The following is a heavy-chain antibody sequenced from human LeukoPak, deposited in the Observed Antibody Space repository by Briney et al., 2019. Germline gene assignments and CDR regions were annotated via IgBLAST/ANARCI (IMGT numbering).Heavy chain of an antibody. Sequence: GGSLSLSCATSGFNFSDSRMTWVRQAPGKGPQWVANVNRDGTEKHFLDSVEGRFTISRDNANKALYLQMSSLTPQDTAVYFCVRGDWYFESWGQGALVTVSS. V-gene: IGHV3-7*04. D-gene: IGHD2-21*01. CDR2: VNRDGTEK. J-gene: IGHJ4*02. CDR3: VRGDWYFES. CDR1: GFNFSDSR.